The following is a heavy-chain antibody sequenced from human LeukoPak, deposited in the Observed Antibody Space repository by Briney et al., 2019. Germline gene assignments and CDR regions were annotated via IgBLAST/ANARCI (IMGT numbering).Heavy chain of an antibody. Sequence: SVKVSCKASGGTFTSYAISWVRQAPGQGLEWMGRIIPIFDTTNYAQKFQGRVTITADKSTTTANMELSSLRSEDTAVYYCARGPYYYDFWGQGTLVTVSS. CDR3: ARGPYYYDF. D-gene: IGHD3-16*01. CDR1: GGTFTSYA. J-gene: IGHJ4*02. V-gene: IGHV1-69*06. CDR2: IIPIFDTT.